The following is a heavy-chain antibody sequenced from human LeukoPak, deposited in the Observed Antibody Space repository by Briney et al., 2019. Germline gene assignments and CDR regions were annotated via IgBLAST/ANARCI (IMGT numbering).Heavy chain of an antibody. Sequence: PSETLSLTCTVSGGSIRSTNYYWGWIRQPPGKGLEWIGSIYYSGNTYHSPSLMSRVTISVDTSKNQFSLKLSSVTAADTAVYYCARSIAAAGHFDYWGQGTLVTVSS. J-gene: IGHJ4*02. CDR3: ARSIAAAGHFDY. CDR2: IYYSGNT. V-gene: IGHV4-39*07. CDR1: GGSIRSTNYY. D-gene: IGHD6-13*01.